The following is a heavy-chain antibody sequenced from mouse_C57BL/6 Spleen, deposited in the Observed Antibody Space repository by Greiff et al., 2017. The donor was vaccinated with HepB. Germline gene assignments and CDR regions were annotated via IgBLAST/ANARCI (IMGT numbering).Heavy chain of an antibody. CDR2: IDPANGNT. CDR1: GFNIKNTY. Sequence: EVQLKESVAELVRPGASVKLSCTASGFNIKNTYMHWVKQRPEQGLEWIGRIDPANGNTKYAPKFQGKATITADTSSNTAYLQLSSLTSEDTAIYYCASPPTVVEYYFDYWGQGTTLTVSS. CDR3: ASPPTVVEYYFDY. J-gene: IGHJ2*01. V-gene: IGHV14-3*01. D-gene: IGHD1-1*01.